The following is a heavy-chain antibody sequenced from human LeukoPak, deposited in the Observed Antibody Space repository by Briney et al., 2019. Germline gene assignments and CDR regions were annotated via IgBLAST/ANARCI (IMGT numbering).Heavy chain of an antibody. CDR1: GFTFTSSA. D-gene: IGHD1-26*01. V-gene: IGHV1-58*01. J-gene: IGHJ6*02. Sequence: SVKVSCKASGFTFTSSAVQWVRQARGQRLEWIGWIVVGSGNTNYAQKLQERVTITRDMSTSTAYMELSSLRSEDTAVYYCAAASPKPSDYYYYYGMDVWGQGTTVTVSS. CDR3: AAASPKPSDYYYYYGMDV. CDR2: IVVGSGNT.